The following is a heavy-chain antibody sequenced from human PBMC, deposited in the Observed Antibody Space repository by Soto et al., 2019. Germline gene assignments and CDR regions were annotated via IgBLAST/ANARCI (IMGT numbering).Heavy chain of an antibody. J-gene: IGHJ6*03. CDR2: IYYSGST. CDR1: GGSISSYY. Sequence: SETLSLTCTVSGGSISSYYWSWIRQPPGKGLEWIGYIYYSGSTNYNPSLKSRVTISVDTSKNQFSLKLSSVTAADTAVYYCARILHYYDFWSGSSGYYMDVWGKGTTVTVSS. CDR3: ARILHYYDFWSGSSGYYMDV. D-gene: IGHD3-3*01. V-gene: IGHV4-59*01.